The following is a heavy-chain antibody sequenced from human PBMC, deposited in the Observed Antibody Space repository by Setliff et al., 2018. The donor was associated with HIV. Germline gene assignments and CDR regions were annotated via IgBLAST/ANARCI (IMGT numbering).Heavy chain of an antibody. CDR2: IRHDGINE. CDR3: ARGVPGICSGGTCYLEY. V-gene: IGHV3-30*02. J-gene: IGHJ4*02. D-gene: IGHD2-15*01. CDR1: GFTFSSYG. Sequence: LRLSCAASGFTFSSYGMRWVRQAPGKGLEWVTFIRHDGINEDYRDSVKGRFSVSRDNSKNTVFLQMNSLRVEDTALYYCARGVPGICSGGTCYLEYWGQGALVTVSS.